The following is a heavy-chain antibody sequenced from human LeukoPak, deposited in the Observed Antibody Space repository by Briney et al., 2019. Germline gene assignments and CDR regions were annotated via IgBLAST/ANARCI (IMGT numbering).Heavy chain of an antibody. V-gene: IGHV3-74*01. Sequence: GGSLRLSCGASGFTFSSYWMHWVRQAPGKGLVWISRINSDGSTTSCADSVKGRFTISRDNAKNTLYLQMNSLRAEDTAVYYCARGNYYGQDYWGQGTLVTVSS. D-gene: IGHD3-10*01. J-gene: IGHJ4*02. CDR2: INSDGSTT. CDR1: GFTFSSYW. CDR3: ARGNYYGQDY.